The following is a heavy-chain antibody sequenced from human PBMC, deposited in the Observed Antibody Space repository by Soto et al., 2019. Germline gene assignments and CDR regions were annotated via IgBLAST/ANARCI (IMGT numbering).Heavy chain of an antibody. CDR1: GFTFKSFA. D-gene: IGHD3-22*01. Sequence: SVRLSCAASGFTFKSFAMSWVRQAPGKGLEWVSAIGASGRTTYYAESVKGRFTISRDNSKNTLDLQMNSLRAEDTAVYYCATRSGYLNHYYYSGLDFWGQGTTVTGSS. CDR2: IGASGRTT. CDR3: ATRSGYLNHYYYSGLDF. V-gene: IGHV3-23*01. J-gene: IGHJ6*02.